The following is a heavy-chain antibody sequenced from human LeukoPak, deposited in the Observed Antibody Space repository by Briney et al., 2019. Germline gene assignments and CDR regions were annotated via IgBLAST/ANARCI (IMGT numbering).Heavy chain of an antibody. Sequence: GGSLRLSCAASGFTFSSYYMIWVRQTPGKGPEWVANINQDGSVTHYVDSVRGRFTISRDNDRNSLYLQMNSLRAEDTAVYYCARDDEFVTGGRHYDRLDCWGQGTLVIASS. V-gene: IGHV3-7*01. J-gene: IGHJ4*02. CDR1: GFTFSSYY. CDR2: INQDGSVT. D-gene: IGHD2-8*02. CDR3: ARDDEFVTGGRHYDRLDC.